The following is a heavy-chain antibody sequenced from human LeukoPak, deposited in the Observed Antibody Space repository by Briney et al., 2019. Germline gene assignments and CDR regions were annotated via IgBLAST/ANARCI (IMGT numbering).Heavy chain of an antibody. V-gene: IGHV3-74*03. CDR3: ATTKPGAPNFLDS. D-gene: IGHD2-8*02. CDR1: GFTFSTKW. Sequence: PGGSLRLSCAASGFTFSTKWMHWVRQVPGKGLLWVSRISGDGSSTLYADSVKGRFTISRDNVENTLYLQMNSLRAEDTAVYFCATTKPGAPNFLDSWGQGTLVTVSS. J-gene: IGHJ4*02. CDR2: ISGDGSST.